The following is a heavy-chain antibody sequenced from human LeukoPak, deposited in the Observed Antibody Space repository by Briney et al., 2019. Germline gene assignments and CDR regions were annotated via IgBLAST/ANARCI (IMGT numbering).Heavy chain of an antibody. V-gene: IGHV3-30*02. D-gene: IGHD1-26*01. CDR2: IRYDGSNK. J-gene: IGHJ6*03. Sequence: PGGSLRLSCAASGFTFSSYSMNWVRQAPGKGLEWVAFIRYDGSNKYYADSVKGRFTISRDNSKNTLYLQMNSLRAEDTAVYYCAKGWVAVGATSRGLDYYMDVWGKGTTVTISS. CDR3: AKGWVAVGATSRGLDYYMDV. CDR1: GFTFSSYS.